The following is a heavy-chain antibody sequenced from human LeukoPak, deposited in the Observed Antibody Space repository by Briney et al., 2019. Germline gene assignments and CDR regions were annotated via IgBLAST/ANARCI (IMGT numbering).Heavy chain of an antibody. V-gene: IGHV3-23*01. CDR3: AKDGLLWFGVDFDF. J-gene: IGHJ4*02. CDR1: GFTFSSYS. Sequence: GGSLRLSCAASGFTFSSYSMNWVRQAPGKGLEWVSAITGSGGSTYYADSVKGRFTISRDNSRKTLDLQMNSLRAEDTAVYYCAKDGLLWFGVDFDFWGQGTLSPSPQ. D-gene: IGHD3-10*01. CDR2: ITGSGGST.